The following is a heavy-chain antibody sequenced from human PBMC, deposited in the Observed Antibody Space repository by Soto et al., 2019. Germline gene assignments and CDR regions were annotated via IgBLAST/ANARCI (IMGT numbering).Heavy chain of an antibody. CDR3: VREFGGQSDL. V-gene: IGHV4-39*01. CDR2: INYSRST. J-gene: IGHJ5*02. CDR1: GGSISSSSYY. D-gene: IGHD3-16*01. Sequence: QLQLQESGPGLVKPSETLSLTCTVSGGSISSSSYYWAWIRQPPGQGLEWIGSINYSRSTYYKPSLKSRVTISVDTPKNQFCLRLTSVTAADPAVYYCVREFGGQSDLWGQGTLVTVAS.